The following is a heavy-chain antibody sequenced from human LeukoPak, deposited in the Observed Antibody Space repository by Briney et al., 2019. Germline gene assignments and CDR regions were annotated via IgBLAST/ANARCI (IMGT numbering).Heavy chain of an antibody. Sequence: GGSLRLSCAASGFTFSSYWMSWVRQAPGKGLVWVSRINGGGGYQNYADSVKGRFTISRDNAKNTLYLQMVSLRAEDTAVYYCVRDWDHFDFDSWGQGALVSVSS. V-gene: IGHV3-74*01. CDR3: VRDWDHFDFDS. J-gene: IGHJ5*01. CDR2: INGGGGYQ. CDR1: GFTFSSYW. D-gene: IGHD1-26*01.